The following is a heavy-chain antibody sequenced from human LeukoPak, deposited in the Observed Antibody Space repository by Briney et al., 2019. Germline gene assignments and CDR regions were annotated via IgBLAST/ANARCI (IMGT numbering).Heavy chain of an antibody. Sequence: GGSLRLSCAASRFTFSSYAMSWVRQAPGKGLEWVSAISGSGGSTYYADSVKGRFTISRDNSKNTLYLQMNSLRAEHTAVYYCAKDRQYSSSCRGGFDPWGQGTLVTVSS. J-gene: IGHJ5*02. CDR1: RFTFSSYA. V-gene: IGHV3-23*01. D-gene: IGHD6-13*01. CDR3: AKDRQYSSSCRGGFDP. CDR2: ISGSGGST.